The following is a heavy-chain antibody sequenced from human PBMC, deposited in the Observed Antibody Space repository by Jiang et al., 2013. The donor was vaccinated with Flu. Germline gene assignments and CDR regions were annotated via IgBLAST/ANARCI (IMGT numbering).Heavy chain of an antibody. V-gene: IGHV4-39*01. CDR3: ARHVRSGAGVIYWFDP. D-gene: IGHD2-21*01. J-gene: IGHJ5*02. CDR1: SSYY. CDR2: IYYMGAP. Sequence: SSYYWGWIRQPPGKGLEWIGSIYYMGAPTTNPSLKSRVTISVDTSKNQFSLKLSSVTAADTAVYYCARHVRSGAGVIYWFDPWGQGTLVTVSS.